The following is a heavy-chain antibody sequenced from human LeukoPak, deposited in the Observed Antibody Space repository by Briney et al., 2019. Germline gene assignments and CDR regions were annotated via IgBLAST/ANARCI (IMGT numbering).Heavy chain of an antibody. CDR3: ARDQGYCSSTSCYEVRYFDY. D-gene: IGHD2-2*01. Sequence: GSLRLSCAASGFTFSDYYMSWIRQAPGKGLEWVSYISSSSSFTNYADSVKGRFTISRDNAENSLYLQMNSLRAEDTAVYYCARDQGYCSSTSCYEVRYFDYWGQGTLVTVSS. V-gene: IGHV3-11*06. CDR2: ISSSSSFT. J-gene: IGHJ4*02. CDR1: GFTFSDYY.